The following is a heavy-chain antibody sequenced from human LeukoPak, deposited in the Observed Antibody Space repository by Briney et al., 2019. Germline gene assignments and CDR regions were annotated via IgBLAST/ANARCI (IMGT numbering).Heavy chain of an antibody. CDR2: INWNGGST. CDR3: AKMGIVGASSGG. V-gene: IGHV3-20*04. Sequence: SGGSLRLSCAASGFTFDDYGMSWVRQAPGKGLEWVSGINWNGGSTGYADSVKGRFTISRDNSKNTLYLQMNSLRAEDTAVYYCAKMGIVGASSGGWGQGTLVTVSS. CDR1: GFTFDDYG. D-gene: IGHD1-26*01. J-gene: IGHJ4*02.